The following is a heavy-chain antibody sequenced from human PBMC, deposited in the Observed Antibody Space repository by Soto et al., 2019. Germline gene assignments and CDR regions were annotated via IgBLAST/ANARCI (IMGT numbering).Heavy chain of an antibody. V-gene: IGHV1-8*01. CDR3: ARSGGYDFWPALRGYYYYYGMDL. CDR1: GYTFTSYD. CDR2: MNPNSGNT. Sequence: ASVKVSCKASGYTFTSYDINWVRQATGQGLEWMGWMNPNSGNTGYAQKFQGRVTMTRNTSISTAYMELSSLRSEDTAVYYCARSGGYDFWPALRGYYYYYGMDLWGQGTTATVSS. J-gene: IGHJ6*02. D-gene: IGHD3-3*01.